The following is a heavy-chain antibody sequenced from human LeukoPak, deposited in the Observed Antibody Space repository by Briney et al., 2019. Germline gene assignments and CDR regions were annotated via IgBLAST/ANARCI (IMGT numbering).Heavy chain of an antibody. V-gene: IGHV1-69*13. Sequence: SVKVSCKASGGTFSSYAISWVRQAPGQGLEWMGGIIPIFGTANYAQKFQGRVTITADEFTSTAYMELSSLRSEDTAVYYCARGGLSRYYYDSSGYYHAFDIWGQGTMVTVSS. D-gene: IGHD3-22*01. CDR1: GGTFSSYA. CDR2: IIPIFGTA. J-gene: IGHJ3*02. CDR3: ARGGLSRYYYDSSGYYHAFDI.